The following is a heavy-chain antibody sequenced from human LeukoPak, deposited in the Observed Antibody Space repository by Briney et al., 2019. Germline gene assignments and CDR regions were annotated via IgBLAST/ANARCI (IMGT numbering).Heavy chain of an antibody. CDR3: AKDLDYTTYGYYFDY. CDR1: GGSISNNNYY. D-gene: IGHD4-11*01. CDR2: IYYSGSP. J-gene: IGHJ4*02. V-gene: IGHV4-39*02. Sequence: SETLSLTCTVSGGSISNNNYYWAWIRQPPGKGLECIGSIYYSGSPYYNPSLKSRVTISVDTSKNQFSLRLSSVTAADTAVYYCAKDLDYTTYGYYFDYWGQGTLVTVSS.